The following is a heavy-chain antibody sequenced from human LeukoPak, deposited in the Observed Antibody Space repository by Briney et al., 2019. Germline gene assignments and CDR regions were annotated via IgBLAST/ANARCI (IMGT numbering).Heavy chain of an antibody. CDR2: INHNGNVN. D-gene: IGHD2-15*01. Sequence: GGSLRLSCAASGFTFSSYWMNWARQAPGKGLEWVASINHNGNVNYYVDSVKGRFTISRDNAKNSLYLQMSNLRAEDTAVYYCAKQLGYCSDGSCYFPYWGQGTLVTVSS. CDR3: AKQLGYCSDGSCYFPY. V-gene: IGHV3-7*03. J-gene: IGHJ4*02. CDR1: GFTFSSYW.